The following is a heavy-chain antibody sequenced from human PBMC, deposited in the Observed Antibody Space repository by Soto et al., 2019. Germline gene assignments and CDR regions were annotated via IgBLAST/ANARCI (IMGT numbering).Heavy chain of an antibody. J-gene: IGHJ6*02. D-gene: IGHD6-13*01. Sequence: PSETLSLTCTVSGGSISSYYWSWIRQPPGKGLEWIGYIYYSGSTNYNPSLKSRVTISLNTSKNQFSLKLSSVTAADTAVYYCARDTAAGTGYYYFYGLDVWGQGTTVTVSS. CDR2: IYYSGST. CDR1: GGSISSYY. V-gene: IGHV4-59*01. CDR3: ARDTAAGTGYYYFYGLDV.